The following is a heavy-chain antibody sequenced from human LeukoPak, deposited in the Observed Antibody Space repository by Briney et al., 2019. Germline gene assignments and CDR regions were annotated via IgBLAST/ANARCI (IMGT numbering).Heavy chain of an antibody. V-gene: IGHV1-2*02. CDR1: GYTFTDYY. CDR2: INPHSGGT. J-gene: IGHJ4*02. Sequence: ASVKVSCKASGYTFTDYYVHWVRQAPGQGLEWMGWINPHSGGTNYAQKFQGRVTMTRDTSISTAYMELSGVTSDDTAVYYCARFDQVSETAGGYWGQGTLVTVSS. CDR3: ARFDQVSETAGGY. D-gene: IGHD5/OR15-5a*01.